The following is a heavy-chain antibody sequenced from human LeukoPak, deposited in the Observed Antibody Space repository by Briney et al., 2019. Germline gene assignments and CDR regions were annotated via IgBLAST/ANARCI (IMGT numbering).Heavy chain of an antibody. CDR2: ISSSGSTI. J-gene: IGHJ3*02. CDR3: AKGREMRRITMVRGVPDAFDI. Sequence: GGSLRLSCAASGFTVSSNYMSWVRQAPGKGLEWVSYISSSGSTIYYADSVKGRFTISRDNAKNSLYLQMNSLRAEDTAVYYCAKGREMRRITMVRGVPDAFDIWGQGTMVTVSS. D-gene: IGHD3-10*01. V-gene: IGHV3-11*01. CDR1: GFTVSSNY.